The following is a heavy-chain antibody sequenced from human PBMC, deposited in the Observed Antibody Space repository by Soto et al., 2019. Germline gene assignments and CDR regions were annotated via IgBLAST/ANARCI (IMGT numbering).Heavy chain of an antibody. CDR2: IYYSGST. D-gene: IGHD5-12*01. J-gene: IGHJ5*02. Sequence: QLQLQESGPGLVKPSETLSLTCTVYGGSISSSSYYWGWIRQPPGKGLEWIGSIYYSGSTYYNPSLKSRVTISVDTSKNQFSLKLSSVSAADTAVYYCARQDGFNPIPWGQRTLVTVSS. V-gene: IGHV4-39*01. CDR1: GGSISSSSYY. CDR3: ARQDGFNPIP.